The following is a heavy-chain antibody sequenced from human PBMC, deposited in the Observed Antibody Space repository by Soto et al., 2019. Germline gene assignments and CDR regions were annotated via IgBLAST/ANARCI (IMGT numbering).Heavy chain of an antibody. Sequence: PGGSLRLSCSSSGXAFKSYDMSWVRQASGNGLEWVSAISGSCGSTYYADSVKGRFTIFRDNSKNTLYLQMNSLRAEDTAVYYCAKLNDYVWGSYRPTFYYWGQGP. CDR1: GXAFKSYD. J-gene: IGHJ4*02. CDR2: ISGSCGST. V-gene: IGHV3-23*01. D-gene: IGHD3-16*02. CDR3: AKLNDYVWGSYRPTFYY.